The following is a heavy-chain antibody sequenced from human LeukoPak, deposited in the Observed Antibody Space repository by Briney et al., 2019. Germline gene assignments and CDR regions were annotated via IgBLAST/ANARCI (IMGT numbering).Heavy chain of an antibody. Sequence: SGESLRLSCAASGFTFSSYAMSWVRQAPGKGLEWVSAISGSGGSTYYADSVKGRFTISRDNSKNTLYLQMNSLRAEDTAVYYCANRSPTMGYGMDVWGQGTTVIVSS. CDR3: ANRSPTMGYGMDV. D-gene: IGHD3-10*01. CDR1: GFTFSSYA. V-gene: IGHV3-23*01. J-gene: IGHJ6*02. CDR2: ISGSGGST.